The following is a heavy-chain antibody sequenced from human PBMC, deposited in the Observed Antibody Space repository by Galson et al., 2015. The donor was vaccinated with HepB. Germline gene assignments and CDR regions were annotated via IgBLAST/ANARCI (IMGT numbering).Heavy chain of an antibody. CDR2: ISYDGSNK. CDR1: GFTFSSYA. V-gene: IGHV3-30-3*01. D-gene: IGHD5-18*01. J-gene: IGHJ4*02. Sequence: SLRLSCAASGFTFSSYAMHWVRQAPGKGLEWVAVISYDGSNKYYADSVKGRFTISRDNSKNTLYLQMNSLRAEDTAVYYCGAMAHDYWGQGTLVTVSS. CDR3: GAMAHDY.